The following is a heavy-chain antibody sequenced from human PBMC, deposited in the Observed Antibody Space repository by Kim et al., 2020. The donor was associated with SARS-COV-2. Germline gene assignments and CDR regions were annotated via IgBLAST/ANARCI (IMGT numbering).Heavy chain of an antibody. J-gene: IGHJ6*02. D-gene: IGHD6-13*01. V-gene: IGHV3-21*04. CDR3: ANRIAPYYYGMDV. Sequence: GGSLRLSCAASGFTFSSYSMNWVRQAPGKGLEWVSSISSSSSYIYYADSVKGRFTISRDNAKNSLYLQMNSLRAEDTAVYYCANRIAPYYYGMDVWGQGTTVTVSS. CDR2: ISSSSSYI. CDR1: GFTFSSYS.